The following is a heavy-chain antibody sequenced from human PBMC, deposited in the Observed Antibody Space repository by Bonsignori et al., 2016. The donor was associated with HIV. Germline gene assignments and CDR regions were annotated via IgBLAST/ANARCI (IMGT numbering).Heavy chain of an antibody. CDR2: INHSGST. V-gene: IGHV4-34*01. CDR3: ARGGSYYSYYYMDV. Sequence: WIRQPPGKGLEWIGEINHSGSTNYNPSLKSRVTISVDTSKNQFSLKLSSVTAADTAVYYCARGGSYYSYYYMDVWGKGTTVTVSS. J-gene: IGHJ6*03. D-gene: IGHD1-26*01.